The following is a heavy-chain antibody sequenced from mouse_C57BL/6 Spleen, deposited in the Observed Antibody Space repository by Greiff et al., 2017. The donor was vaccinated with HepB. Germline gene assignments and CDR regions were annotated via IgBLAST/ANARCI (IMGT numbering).Heavy chain of an antibody. CDR2: IHPNSGST. J-gene: IGHJ2*01. Sequence: VQLQQPGAELVKPGASVKLSCKASGYTFTSYWMHWVKQRPGQGLEWIGMIHPNSGSTNYNEKFKSKATLTVDKSSSTAYMQLSSLTSEDSAVYYCARSGGKGYFDYWGQGTTLTVSS. V-gene: IGHV1-64*01. CDR1: GYTFTSYW. CDR3: ARSGGKGYFDY. D-gene: IGHD2-1*01.